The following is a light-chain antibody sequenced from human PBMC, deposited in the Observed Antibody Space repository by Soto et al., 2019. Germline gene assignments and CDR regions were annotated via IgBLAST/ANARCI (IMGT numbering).Light chain of an antibody. J-gene: IGLJ2*01. CDR2: EVT. CDR1: SSDIGAYNY. Sequence: QSVLTQPPSASGSPGQSVTISCSGTSSDIGAYNYVSWYQQHPGKAPKLLISEVTKRPSGFPDRFSGSKSGNTAFLTVSGLLGDDEADYYCSSYGGNKNYVIFGGGTKLTVL. V-gene: IGLV2-8*01. CDR3: SSYGGNKNYVI.